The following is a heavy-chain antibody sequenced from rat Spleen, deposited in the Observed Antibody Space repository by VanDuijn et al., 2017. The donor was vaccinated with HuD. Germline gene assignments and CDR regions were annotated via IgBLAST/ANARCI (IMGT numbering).Heavy chain of an antibody. CDR1: GFVFSDHY. J-gene: IGHJ3*01. CDR3: VRYGSYDNWFAF. Sequence: EVQLVESGGGLVQPGGSLKLSCAASGFVFSDHYVTWVRQAPTKGLEWIASITNTGGSTYYPDSVKGRFTISRDNAKSTLYLQMDSLRSEDTATYYCVRYGSYDNWFAFWGQGTLVTVSS. V-gene: IGHV5S23*01. CDR2: ITNTGGST. D-gene: IGHD1-12*02.